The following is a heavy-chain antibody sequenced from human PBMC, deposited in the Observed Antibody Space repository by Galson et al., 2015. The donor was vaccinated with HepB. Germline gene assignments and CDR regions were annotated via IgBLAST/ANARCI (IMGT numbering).Heavy chain of an antibody. Sequence: SLRLSCAASGFTFSGSAMHWVRQASGRGLEWVGRIGSKANSYVTAYAASVKGRFTISRDDSTNTAYMQMNSLKTGDTAVYYCTRLGDLSGYSSLWGQGTLVTVSS. V-gene: IGHV3-73*01. CDR1: GFTFSGSA. CDR3: TRLGDLSGYSSL. D-gene: IGHD6-13*01. CDR2: IGSKANSYVT. J-gene: IGHJ4*02.